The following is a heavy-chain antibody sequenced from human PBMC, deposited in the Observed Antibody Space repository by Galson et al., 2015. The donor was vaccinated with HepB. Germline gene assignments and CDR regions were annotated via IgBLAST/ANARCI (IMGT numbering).Heavy chain of an antibody. CDR3: ARNIAAAGYYYYYGMDV. V-gene: IGHV1-24*01. CDR1: GYTLTELS. J-gene: IGHJ6*02. CDR2: FDPEDGET. Sequence: SVKVSCKVSGYTLTELSMHWVRQAPGKGLEWMGGFDPEDGETIYAQKFQGRVTMTEDTSTDTAYMELSSVTAADTAVYYCARNIAAAGYYYYYGMDVWGQGTTVTVSS. D-gene: IGHD6-13*01.